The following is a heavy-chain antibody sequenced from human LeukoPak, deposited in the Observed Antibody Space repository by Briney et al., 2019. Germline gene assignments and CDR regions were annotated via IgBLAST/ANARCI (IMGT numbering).Heavy chain of an antibody. V-gene: IGHV3-20*04. Sequence: LTGGSLRLSCAASGFTFDDYGMSWVRQAPGKGLEWVSGINWNGGSTGYADSVKGRFTISRDNSKNTLYLQMNSLRAEDTAVYYCAKDRKRITIFGVVTRQPYNWFDPWGQGTLVTVSS. D-gene: IGHD3-3*01. CDR1: GFTFDDYG. CDR2: INWNGGST. J-gene: IGHJ5*02. CDR3: AKDRKRITIFGVVTRQPYNWFDP.